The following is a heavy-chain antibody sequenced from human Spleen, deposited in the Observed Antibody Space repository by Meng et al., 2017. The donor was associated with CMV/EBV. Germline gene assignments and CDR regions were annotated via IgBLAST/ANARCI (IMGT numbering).Heavy chain of an antibody. CDR3: ARVGSIAVAGPYDY. CDR1: GGTFSSYG. V-gene: IGHV1-69*05. CDR2: IIPMFGTA. Sequence: SGGTFSSYGIRWVRQAPGRGLEWMGGIIPMFGTAKYAQKFQGRVTITTDESTSTAYMELSSLRSEDTAVYYCARVGSIAVAGPYDYWGQGTLVTVSS. D-gene: IGHD6-19*01. J-gene: IGHJ4*02.